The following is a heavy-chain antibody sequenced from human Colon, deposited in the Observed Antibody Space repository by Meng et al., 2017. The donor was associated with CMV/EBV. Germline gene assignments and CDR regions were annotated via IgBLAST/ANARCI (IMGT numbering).Heavy chain of an antibody. CDR2: VHVSGTT. J-gene: IGHJ6*02. D-gene: IGHD2-21*01. V-gene: IGHV4-59*11. Sequence: GSLRLSCTVSNGSLTNPHWAWVRRPPGKGLEWIAYVHVSGTTKYNPSLQSRVAISLDASKNQFSLKLTSVTAADTAVYYCARYCGGHAGCPYYAMDVWGLGTTVTVSS. CDR1: NGSLTNPH. CDR3: ARYCGGHAGCPYYAMDV.